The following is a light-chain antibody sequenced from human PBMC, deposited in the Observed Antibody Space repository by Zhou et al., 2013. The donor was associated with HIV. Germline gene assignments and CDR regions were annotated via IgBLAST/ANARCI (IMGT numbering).Light chain of an antibody. V-gene: IGKV3D-20*02. CDR1: QSVGSN. CDR2: GAS. CDR3: QQRSNWET. Sequence: EIVMTQSPATLSVSPGERATLSCRASQSVGSNLAWYQQKPGQAPRLLIYGASSRATAIPDRFSGSGSGTDFTLTISRLEPEDFAVYYCQQRSNWETFGQGTKVEIK. J-gene: IGKJ1*01.